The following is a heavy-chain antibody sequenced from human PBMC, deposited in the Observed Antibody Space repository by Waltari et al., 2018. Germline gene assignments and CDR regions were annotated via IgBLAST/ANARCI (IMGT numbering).Heavy chain of an antibody. J-gene: IGHJ5*02. CDR2: IITSTGNP. D-gene: IGHD2-2*01. CDR3: TREVVPAATIVVNWFDL. CDR1: GYIFTSYA. V-gene: IGHV7-4-1*02. Sequence: QVQLVQSGSELKKPGASVKISCKASGYIFTSYAINWVRQAPGQGLELMGSIITSTGNPTYAQGFTGRFVFSLDTSVSTAYLEINNLKAEDTAVYYCTREVVPAATIVVNWFDLWGQGTLVTVSS.